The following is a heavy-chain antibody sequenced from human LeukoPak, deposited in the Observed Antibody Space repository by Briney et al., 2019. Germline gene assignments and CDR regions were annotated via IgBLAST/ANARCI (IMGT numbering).Heavy chain of an antibody. CDR1: GFTFSSYA. V-gene: IGHV3-64*01. Sequence: GGSLRLSCAASGFTFSSYAMHWVRPAPGKGLEYVSAISSNGGSTYYANSVKGRFTISRDNSKNTLYLQMGSLRAEDMAVYYCARARASGYYDSSGYYYFDYWGQGTLVTVSS. CDR2: ISSNGGST. CDR3: ARARASGYYDSSGYYYFDY. J-gene: IGHJ4*02. D-gene: IGHD3-22*01.